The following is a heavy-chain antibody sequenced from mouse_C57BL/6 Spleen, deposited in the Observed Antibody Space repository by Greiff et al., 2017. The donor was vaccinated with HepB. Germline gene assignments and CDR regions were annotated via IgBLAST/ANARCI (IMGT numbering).Heavy chain of an antibody. Sequence: EVKLVESGGGLVKPGWSLKLSCAASGFTFSSYAMSWVRQTPEKRLEWVATISDGGSYTYYPDNVKGRFTISRDNAKNNLYLQMSHLKSEDTAMYYCARTTMVTPWDYWGQGTSVTVSS. CDR2: ISDGGSYT. V-gene: IGHV5-4*03. CDR1: GFTFSSYA. J-gene: IGHJ4*01. CDR3: ARTTMVTPWDY. D-gene: IGHD2-2*01.